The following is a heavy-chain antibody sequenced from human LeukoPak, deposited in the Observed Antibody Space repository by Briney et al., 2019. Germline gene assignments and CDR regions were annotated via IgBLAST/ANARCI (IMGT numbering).Heavy chain of an antibody. CDR3: AKSYYDSSGYYSRVPCNY. CDR2: ISGSGGST. Sequence: GGSLRLSCAASGFTFSSYWMHWVRQAPGKGLEWVSAISGSGGSTYYADSVKGRFTISRDNSKNTLYLQMNSLRAEDTAVYYCAKSYYDSSGYYSRVPCNYWGRGTLVTVSS. CDR1: GFTFSSYW. J-gene: IGHJ4*02. D-gene: IGHD3-22*01. V-gene: IGHV3-23*01.